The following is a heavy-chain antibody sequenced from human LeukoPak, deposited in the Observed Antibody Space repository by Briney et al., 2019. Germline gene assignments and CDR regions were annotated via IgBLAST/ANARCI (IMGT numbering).Heavy chain of an antibody. CDR1: GFTFSDYY. Sequence: GGSLRLSCAASGFTFSDYYMSWIRQAPGKGLEWLSYISISCSTIYYADSVKGRFTISRDKAKNSLYLQMNSLRAEDTAVYSCARECTFDAFDIWGLGTMVTLSS. CDR2: ISISCSTI. CDR3: ARECTFDAFDI. V-gene: IGHV3-11*01. J-gene: IGHJ3*02. D-gene: IGHD2-2*01.